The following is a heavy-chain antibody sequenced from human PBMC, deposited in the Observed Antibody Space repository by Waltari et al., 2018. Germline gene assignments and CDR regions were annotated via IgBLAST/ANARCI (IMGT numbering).Heavy chain of an antibody. CDR1: GFTFSSYG. D-gene: IGHD3-16*01. Sequence: QVQLVESGGGVVQPGRSLRLSCAASGFTFSSYGMHWVRQAPGKGLGWVAVIWYDGSNKYYADSVKGRFTISRDNSENTLYLQMNSLRAEDTAVYYCAREGDRDAFDIWGQGTMVTVSS. V-gene: IGHV3-33*01. CDR3: AREGDRDAFDI. J-gene: IGHJ3*02. CDR2: IWYDGSNK.